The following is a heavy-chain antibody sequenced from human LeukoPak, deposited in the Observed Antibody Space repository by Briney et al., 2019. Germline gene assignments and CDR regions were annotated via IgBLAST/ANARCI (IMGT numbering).Heavy chain of an antibody. J-gene: IGHJ6*03. CDR2: MNPNSGNT. V-gene: IGHV1-8*03. D-gene: IGHD2-2*01. Sequence: ASVKASCKASGYTFTSYDINWVRQATGQGLEWMGWMNPNSGNTGYAQKFQGRVTITRNTSISTAYMELSSLRSEDTAVYYCARGHLELVVVPAAMHYYYYMDVWGKGTTVTVSS. CDR3: ARGHLELVVVPAAMHYYYYMDV. CDR1: GYTFTSYD.